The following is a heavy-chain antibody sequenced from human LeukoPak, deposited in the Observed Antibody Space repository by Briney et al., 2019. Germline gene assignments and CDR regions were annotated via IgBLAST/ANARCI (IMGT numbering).Heavy chain of an antibody. CDR3: ATDTYYYDSSETLFDY. D-gene: IGHD3-22*01. V-gene: IGHV1-24*01. J-gene: IGHJ4*02. Sequence: ASVKVSCKVFGYTLTELSMHWVRQAPGKGLEWMGGIDPEDGGTIYAQKFQGRVTMTEDTSTDTAYMELSSLRSEDTAVYYCATDTYYYDSSETLFDYWGQGTLVTVSS. CDR1: GYTLTELS. CDR2: IDPEDGGT.